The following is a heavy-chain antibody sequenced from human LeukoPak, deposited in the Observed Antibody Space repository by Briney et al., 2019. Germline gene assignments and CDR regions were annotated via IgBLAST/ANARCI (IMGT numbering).Heavy chain of an antibody. J-gene: IGHJ4*02. CDR3: VSTATFDY. V-gene: IGHV3-7*02. CDR1: GFTFSNAW. Sequence: SGGSLRLSCAASGFTFSNAWMSWVRQAPGKGLEWVANIKQDGSEKYYVDSVKGRFTISRDNAKNSLYLQMNSLRAEDTAVYYCVSTATFDYWGQGSLVTVSS. CDR2: IKQDGSEK. D-gene: IGHD1-1*01.